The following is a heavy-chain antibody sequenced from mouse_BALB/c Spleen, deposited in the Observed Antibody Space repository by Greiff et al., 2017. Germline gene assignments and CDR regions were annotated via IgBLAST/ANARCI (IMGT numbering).Heavy chain of an antibody. CDR2: ISNGGGST. CDR1: GFTFSSYT. Sequence: EVKLVESGGGLVQPGGSLKLSCAASGFTFSSYTMSWVRQTPEKRLEWVAYISNGGGSTYYPDTVKGRFTISRDNAKNTLYLQMSSLKSEDTAMYYCARQNGNYVFYFDYWGQGTTLTVSS. D-gene: IGHD2-1*01. CDR3: ARQNGNYVFYFDY. J-gene: IGHJ2*01. V-gene: IGHV5-12-2*01.